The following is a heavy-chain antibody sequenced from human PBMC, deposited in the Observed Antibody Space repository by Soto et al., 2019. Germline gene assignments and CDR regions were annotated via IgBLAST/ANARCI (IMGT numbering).Heavy chain of an antibody. D-gene: IGHD2-2*02. CDR2: IKSKTDGVTT. J-gene: IGHJ4*02. Sequence: GSLRLSXAASGFTFSNAWMSWVRQAPGKGLEWVVRIKSKTDGVTTDYAAPVKGRFTISRDDSKNTLYLQMNSLKTEDTAVYYCTSRLSRSWPAAIDYWGQGTLVTVSS. V-gene: IGHV3-15*01. CDR1: GFTFSNAW. CDR3: TSRLSRSWPAAIDY.